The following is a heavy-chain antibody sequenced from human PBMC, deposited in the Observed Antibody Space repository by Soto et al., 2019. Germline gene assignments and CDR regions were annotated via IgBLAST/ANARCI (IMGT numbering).Heavy chain of an antibody. CDR3: AKEAGYRVGNYYCYYGMDV. V-gene: IGHV3-23*01. Sequence: GGSLRLSCVVSGFSFSKYGMSWVRQAPGKGLEWVASISGRGGSTYYADSVKGRFTISRDNSKNTLYLQMNSLRAEDTAVYYCAKEAGYRVGNYYCYYGMDVWGQGTTVTVSS. D-gene: IGHD6-13*01. CDR1: GFSFSKYG. J-gene: IGHJ6*02. CDR2: ISGRGGST.